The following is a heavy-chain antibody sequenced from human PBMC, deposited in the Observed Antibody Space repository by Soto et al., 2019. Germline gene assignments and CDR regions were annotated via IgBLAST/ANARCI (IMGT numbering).Heavy chain of an antibody. CDR3: ARAVGQRDYYYMDV. V-gene: IGHV1-69*13. D-gene: IGHD6-25*01. CDR2: IIPIFGTA. J-gene: IGHJ6*03. Sequence: GASVKVSCKASGCTFSSYAISWVRQAPGQGLEWMGGIIPIFGTANYAQKFQGRVTITADESTSTAYMELSSLRSEDTAVYYCARAVGQRDYYYMDVWGKGTTVTVSS. CDR1: GCTFSSYA.